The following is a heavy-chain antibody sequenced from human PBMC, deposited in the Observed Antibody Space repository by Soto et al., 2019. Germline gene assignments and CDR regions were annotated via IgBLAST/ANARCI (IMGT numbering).Heavy chain of an antibody. J-gene: IGHJ3*02. CDR1: GFTFSSYA. CDR3: AKLGPGITMVRGVISNDAFDI. D-gene: IGHD3-10*01. V-gene: IGHV3-23*01. Sequence: PGGSLRLSCAASGFTFSSYAMSWVRQAPGKGLEWVSAISGSGGSTYYADSVKGRFTISRDNSKNTLYLQMNSLRAEDTAVYYCAKLGPGITMVRGVISNDAFDIWGQGTMVTVSS. CDR2: ISGSGGST.